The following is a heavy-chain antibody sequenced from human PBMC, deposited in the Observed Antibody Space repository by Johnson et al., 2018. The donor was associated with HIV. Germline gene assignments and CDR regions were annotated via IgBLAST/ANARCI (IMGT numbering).Heavy chain of an antibody. CDR2: ISSSGSNR. D-gene: IGHD3-22*01. V-gene: IGHV3-11*04. J-gene: IGHJ3*02. CDR3: ASDYSDIGGYRLRAYHI. CDR1: GFSFTNAW. Sequence: QVQLVESGGGSVKPGESLKISCEASGFSFTNAWMSWIRQAPGKGLEWVAHISSSGSNRDYSDSVKGRFTISRDNAKNSLFLQMNSLRAEDTAVYYCASDYSDIGGYRLRAYHIWGQGTGVTVSS.